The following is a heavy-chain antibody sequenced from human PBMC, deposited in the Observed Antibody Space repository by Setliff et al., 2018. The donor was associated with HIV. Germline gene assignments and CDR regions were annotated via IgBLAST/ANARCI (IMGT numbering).Heavy chain of an antibody. CDR1: GGSISSGGYY. CDR3: ARRGRDGVFIMFATGFDP. V-gene: IGHV4-31*03. CDR2: IYYSGST. Sequence: SETLSLTCTVSGGSISSGGYYWSWIRQHPGKGLEWIGYIYYSGSTYYNPSLKSRVTISVDTSKNQFSLKLSSVTAADTAVFYCARRGRDGVFIMFATGFDPWGQGALVTVSS. J-gene: IGHJ5*02. D-gene: IGHD2-8*01.